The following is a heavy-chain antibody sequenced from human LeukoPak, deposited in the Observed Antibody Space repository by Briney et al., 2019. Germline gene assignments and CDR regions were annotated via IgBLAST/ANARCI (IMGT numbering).Heavy chain of an antibody. Sequence: PGGSLRLSCAASGFTFSRYAMNWVRQSPGKGLEWVSSISSSGYYIYYADSVKGRFTISRDNAKNSLYLQMNSLRAEDTAVDYCARDLVSRSNYWGQGTPVTVSS. CDR2: ISSSGYYI. J-gene: IGHJ4*02. D-gene: IGHD6-6*01. CDR1: GFTFSRYA. V-gene: IGHV3-21*01. CDR3: ARDLVSRSNY.